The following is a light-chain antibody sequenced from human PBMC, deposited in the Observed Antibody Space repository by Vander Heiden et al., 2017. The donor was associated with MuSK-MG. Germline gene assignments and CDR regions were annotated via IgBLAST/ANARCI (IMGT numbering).Light chain of an antibody. CDR3: QVWDSSSDPVV. V-gene: IGLV3-21*04. J-gene: IGLJ2*01. Sequence: YVLTQPPSLPVAPGKTGRITWRGKSIESKSVDWYQQKPGQAPVLVIYYGSDRPSGIPERFSGSNSGNTATLTISRVEAGDEADYYCQVWDSSSDPVVFGGGTKLTVL. CDR1: SIESKS. CDR2: YGS.